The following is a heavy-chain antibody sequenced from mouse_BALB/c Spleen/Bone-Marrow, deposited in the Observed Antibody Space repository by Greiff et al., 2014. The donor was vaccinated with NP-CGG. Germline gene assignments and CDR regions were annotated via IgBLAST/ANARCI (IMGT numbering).Heavy chain of an antibody. V-gene: IGHV2-9*02. J-gene: IGHJ1*01. Sequence: QVQLKESGPGLVAPSQSLSITCTVSGFSLTSYGVHWVRQPPGKGLEWLGVIWAGGSTNYNSALMSRLSISKDNSKSQVFLKMNXLQTDDTAMYYCARVYLWYFDVWGAGTTGTVSS. D-gene: IGHD2-3*01. CDR1: GFSLTSYG. CDR2: IWAGGST. CDR3: ARVYLWYFDV.